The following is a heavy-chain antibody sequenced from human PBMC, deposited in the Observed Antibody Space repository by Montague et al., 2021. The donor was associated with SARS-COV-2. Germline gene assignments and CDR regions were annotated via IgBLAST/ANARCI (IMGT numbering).Heavy chain of an antibody. CDR3: ARDKDPSLNYYFYGMDV. V-gene: IGHV4-59*01. D-gene: IGHD6-6*01. J-gene: IGHJ6*02. CDR2: IYSSGST. Sequence: SETLSLTCSVSGGAISGYQWSWVRQPLGKGLEWIGYIYSSGSTKYNPSLWGRATISMDSSRTHFSLRLTSVTAADTAVYYCARDKDPSLNYYFYGMDVWGQGTTVMVS. CDR1: GGAISGYQ.